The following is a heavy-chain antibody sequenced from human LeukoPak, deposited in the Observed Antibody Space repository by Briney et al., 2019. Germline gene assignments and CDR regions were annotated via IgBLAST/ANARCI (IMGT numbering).Heavy chain of an antibody. Sequence: PGGSLRLSCAASGFTFSNYAMSWVRQAPGKGLEWVSSISGSGGNGDNTYYADSVKGRFTISRDNSKNTLYLQMNSLRAEDTAVYYCARTKWFDPWGQGTLVTVSS. CDR2: ISGSGGNGDNT. CDR1: GFTFSNYA. CDR3: ARTKWFDP. J-gene: IGHJ5*02. D-gene: IGHD1-1*01. V-gene: IGHV3-23*01.